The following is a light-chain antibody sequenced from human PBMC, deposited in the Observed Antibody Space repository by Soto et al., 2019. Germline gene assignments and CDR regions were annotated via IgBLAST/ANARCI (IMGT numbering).Light chain of an antibody. J-gene: IGKJ2*01. CDR3: QQYGSSPPYT. V-gene: IGKV3-20*01. CDR1: QSVSSSY. CDR2: GAS. Sequence: EIVLTQSPGTLSLSPGERATLSCRASQSVSSSYLAWYPQKPGQAPRLLIYGASSRATGIPDRFSGSGSVTNFALTISRLEPEDFAVYSCQQYGSSPPYTFGQGTKLEIK.